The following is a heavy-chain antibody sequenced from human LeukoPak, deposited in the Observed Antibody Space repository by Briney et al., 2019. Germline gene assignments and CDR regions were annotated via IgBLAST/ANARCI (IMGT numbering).Heavy chain of an antibody. CDR1: GGSISVYY. V-gene: IGHV4-59*01. CDR3: ARDRELGY. J-gene: IGHJ4*02. Sequence: SETLSLTWTVSGGSISVYYWSWIRQPPGKGLEWIGYIYNSGSTTYNPSLKSRLTISVDTSNNQFSLKLTSVTAADTAVYYCARDRELGYWGQGTLVTVSS. D-gene: IGHD3-10*01. CDR2: IYNSGST.